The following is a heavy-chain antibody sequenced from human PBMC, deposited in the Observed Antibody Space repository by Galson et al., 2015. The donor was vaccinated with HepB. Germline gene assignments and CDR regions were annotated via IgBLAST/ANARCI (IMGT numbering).Heavy chain of an antibody. D-gene: IGHD3-22*01. V-gene: IGHV1-69*10. CDR3: ADDPYYYDSSGYYN. Sequence: SVKVSCKASGGTFSSYAISWVRQAPGQGLEWMGGIIPILGTANYAQKFQGRVTITADKSTSTAYMELSSLRSEDTAVYYCADDPYYYDSSGYYNWGQGTLVTVSS. CDR2: IIPILGTA. J-gene: IGHJ4*02. CDR1: GGTFSSYA.